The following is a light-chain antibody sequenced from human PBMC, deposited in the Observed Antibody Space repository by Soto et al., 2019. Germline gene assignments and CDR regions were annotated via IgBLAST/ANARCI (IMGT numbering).Light chain of an antibody. CDR1: SSNIGSNY. CDR3: QSYDNDLSVV. CDR2: DNN. Sequence: QSVLTQPPSVSAAPGQKVTISCSGSSSNIGSNYVSWYQQLPGAAPKLLIYDNNRRPSGVPVRFSGSRSGTSAFLAITGLQAEDEADYYCQSYDNDLSVVFGGGTKVTVL. J-gene: IGLJ2*01. V-gene: IGLV1-40*01.